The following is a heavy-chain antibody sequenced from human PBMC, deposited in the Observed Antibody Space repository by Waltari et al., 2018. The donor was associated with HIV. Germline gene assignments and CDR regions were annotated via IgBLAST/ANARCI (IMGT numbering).Heavy chain of an antibody. CDR2: INPRGGNT. CDR3: ARDLSTSSWSEGFDP. CDR1: GYTFTNYF. D-gene: IGHD6-13*01. Sequence: QVQLVQSGAEVKKPGASVKISCKASGYTFTNYFMHWVRPAPGQGLEWVGMINPRGGNTTYAQRFQGRVTMTRDTSTNTVYMELTSLTSDDTALYYCARDLSTSSWSEGFDPWGQGTLVTVSA. V-gene: IGHV1-46*01. J-gene: IGHJ5*02.